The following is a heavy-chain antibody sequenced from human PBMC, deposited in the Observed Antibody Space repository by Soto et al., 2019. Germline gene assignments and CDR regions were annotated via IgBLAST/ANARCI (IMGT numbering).Heavy chain of an antibody. CDR1: GVTFSSYA. CDR3: ARELGIAIYNWFDP. J-gene: IGHJ5*02. Sequence: GASVKVSCKASGVTFSSYAISWVRQAPGQGLEWMGGIIPIFGTANYAQKFQGRVTITADKSTSTAYMELSSLRSEDTAVYYCARELGIAIYNWFDPWGQGTLVTVSS. CDR2: IIPIFGTA. D-gene: IGHD6-13*01. V-gene: IGHV1-69*06.